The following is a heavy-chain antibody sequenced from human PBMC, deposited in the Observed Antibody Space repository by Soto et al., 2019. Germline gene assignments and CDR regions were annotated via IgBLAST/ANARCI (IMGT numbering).Heavy chain of an antibody. CDR1: GFSLITSGVG. J-gene: IGHJ4*02. CDR2: IYWNDDK. V-gene: IGHV2-5*01. CDR3: ARSYYYDSSGYYYGYFDY. D-gene: IGHD3-22*01. Sequence: SGPTLVNPTQTLTLTCTFSGFSLITSGVGVGWIRQPPGKALEWLALIYWNDDKRYSPSLKSRLTITKDTSKNQVVLTMTNMDPVDTATYYCARSYYYDSSGYYYGYFDYWGQGTLVTVSS.